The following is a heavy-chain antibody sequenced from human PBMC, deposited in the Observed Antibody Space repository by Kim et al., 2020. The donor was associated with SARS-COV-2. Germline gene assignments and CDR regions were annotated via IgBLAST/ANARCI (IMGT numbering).Heavy chain of an antibody. Sequence: GGSLRLSCAASGFTFSSYEMNWVRQAPGKGLEWVSYISSSGSTIYYADSVKGRFTISRDNAKNSLYLQMNSLRAEDTAVYYCARAQRSSGYLYYFDYWGQGTLVTVSS. V-gene: IGHV3-48*03. D-gene: IGHD3-22*01. J-gene: IGHJ4*02. CDR3: ARAQRSSGYLYYFDY. CDR2: ISSSGSTI. CDR1: GFTFSSYE.